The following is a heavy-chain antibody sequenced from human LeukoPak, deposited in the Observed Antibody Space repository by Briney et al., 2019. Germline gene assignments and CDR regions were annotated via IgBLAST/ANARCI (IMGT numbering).Heavy chain of an antibody. D-gene: IGHD6-13*01. CDR2: ISSSGSTI. J-gene: IGHJ5*02. CDR1: GFTFSDYY. V-gene: IGHV3-11*04. Sequence: GGSLRLSCAASGFTFSDYYMGWIRQAPGKGLEWVSYISSSGSTIYYADSVKGRFAISRDNAKNSRYLQMNSLRAEDTAVYYCARVSGSSSFNWFDPWGQGTLVTVSS. CDR3: ARVSGSSSFNWFDP.